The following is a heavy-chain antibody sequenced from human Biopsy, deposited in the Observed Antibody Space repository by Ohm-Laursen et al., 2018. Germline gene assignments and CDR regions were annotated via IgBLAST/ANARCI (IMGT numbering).Heavy chain of an antibody. Sequence: SQTLSLTCTVSGGSVSSGGFYWSWIRQHPGKGLEWIGYIYSSGTTYYNPSLKSLVTISVDTSKNQFFLKLNSVTAADTAVYYCARRPYGGTRYWYFDLWGRGTLVTVSS. V-gene: IGHV4-31*01. CDR2: IYSSGTT. J-gene: IGHJ2*01. D-gene: IGHD4-23*01. CDR1: GGSVSSGGFY. CDR3: ARRPYGGTRYWYFDL.